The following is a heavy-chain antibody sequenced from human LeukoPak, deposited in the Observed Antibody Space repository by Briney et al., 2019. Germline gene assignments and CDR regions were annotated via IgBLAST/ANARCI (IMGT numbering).Heavy chain of an antibody. V-gene: IGHV4-30-2*01. J-gene: IGHJ4*02. Sequence: SQTLSLTCAVSGGSITSGPYSWGWIRQPPGKGLEWIGFIYYSGSTYYNPSLKSRVTISVDRSKNQFSLRLSSVTAADTAVYYCARVRGYLSSYYFDYWGQGTLVTVSS. CDR2: IYYSGST. CDR1: GGSITSGPYS. D-gene: IGHD5-12*01. CDR3: ARVRGYLSSYYFDY.